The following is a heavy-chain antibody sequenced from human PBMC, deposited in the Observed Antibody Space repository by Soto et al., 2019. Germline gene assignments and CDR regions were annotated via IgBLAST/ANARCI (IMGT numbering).Heavy chain of an antibody. Sequence: QVQLVESGGGVVQPGRSLRLSCAASGFTFSSYGMHWVRQAPGKGLEWVAVISYDGSNKYYADSVKGRFTISRDKSKNTLYLQMNSLRAEDTAVYYCAKENGGKYCSGGSCYSEFDYWGQGTLVTVSS. V-gene: IGHV3-30*18. CDR3: AKENGGKYCSGGSCYSEFDY. CDR2: ISYDGSNK. CDR1: GFTFSSYG. J-gene: IGHJ4*02. D-gene: IGHD2-15*01.